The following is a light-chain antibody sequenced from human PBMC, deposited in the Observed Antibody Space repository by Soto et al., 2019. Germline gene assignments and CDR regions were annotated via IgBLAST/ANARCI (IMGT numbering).Light chain of an antibody. J-gene: IGKJ4*01. CDR2: GAS. Sequence: EIVLTQSPGTLSLSPGERATLSCRASQSVRNTYVAWYQQRPGQAPRLLVSGASSRATGIPDRYSGSGSGTDFTLTINRLEPEDFAVYFCKQYGESPPTFGGGTKVEIK. CDR3: KQYGESPPT. V-gene: IGKV3-20*01. CDR1: QSVRNTY.